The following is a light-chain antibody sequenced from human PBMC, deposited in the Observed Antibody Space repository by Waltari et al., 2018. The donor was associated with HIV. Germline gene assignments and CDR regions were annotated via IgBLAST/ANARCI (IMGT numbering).Light chain of an antibody. CDR2: DDS. CDR3: QVWDSSSDHVV. V-gene: IGLV3-21*02. Sequence: SYVLTQPPSVSVPPGQTARITSGGNNIGSKSGHWYQQKPGQAPVLVVYDDSNRPSRSPERFSGPNSGNTATLTISRVGAGDEADYYWQVWDSSSDHVVFGGGTKLTVL. CDR1: NIGSKS. J-gene: IGLJ2*01.